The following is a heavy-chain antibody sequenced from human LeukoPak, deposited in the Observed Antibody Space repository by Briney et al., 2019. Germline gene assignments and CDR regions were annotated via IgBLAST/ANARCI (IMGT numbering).Heavy chain of an antibody. V-gene: IGHV4-31*03. CDR2: IYYSGIT. CDR3: ARLHWGSGGSGSFDF. J-gene: IGHJ4*02. CDR1: GGSISSDVYY. Sequence: SETLSLTCTVSGGSISSDVYYWSWIRQDPGKGLEWIGYIYYSGITYYNPSLKSRVTISVDTSRNQFSLRVTSVTAAETAVYYCARLHWGSGGSGSFDFWGQGTLVTVSS. D-gene: IGHD7-27*01.